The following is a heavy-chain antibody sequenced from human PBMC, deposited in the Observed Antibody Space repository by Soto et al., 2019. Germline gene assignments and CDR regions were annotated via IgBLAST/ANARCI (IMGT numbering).Heavy chain of an antibody. V-gene: IGHV3-30*18. CDR3: AKVTIFGPYYYYGMDV. CDR2: ISYDGSNK. D-gene: IGHD3-3*01. J-gene: IGHJ6*02. Sequence: PGGSLRLSCAASGFTFSSYGMHWVRQAPGKGLEWVAVISYDGSNKYYADSVKGRFTISRDNSKNTLYLQMNSLRAEGTAVYYCAKVTIFGPYYYYGMDVWGQGTTVTVSS. CDR1: GFTFSSYG.